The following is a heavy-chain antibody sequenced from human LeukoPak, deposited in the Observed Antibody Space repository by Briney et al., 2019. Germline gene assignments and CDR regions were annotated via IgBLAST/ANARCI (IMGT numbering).Heavy chain of an antibody. CDR1: GFTLSSYA. CDR3: ARAATATGHYYGMDV. D-gene: IGHD6-13*01. CDR2: ISGSGGST. J-gene: IGHJ6*02. V-gene: IGHV3-23*01. Sequence: PGGSLRLSCAASGFTLSSYAMSWVRQAPGKGLEWVSAISGSGGSTYYADSVKGRFTISRDSSKNTLNLQMNSLRAEDTSIYYCARAATATGHYYGMDVWGQGTTVTVSS.